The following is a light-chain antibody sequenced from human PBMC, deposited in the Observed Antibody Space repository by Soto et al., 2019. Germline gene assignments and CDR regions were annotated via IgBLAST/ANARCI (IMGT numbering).Light chain of an antibody. V-gene: IGLV1-40*01. CDR3: QSYDSSLSGSKV. CDR1: SSNIGAGYD. Sequence: QSALTQPPSVSGAPGQRVTISCTGRSSNIGAGYDVHWYQQSPGAAPKLLIYGNNNRPSGVPDRFSGSKSGTSASLAITGLQAEDESDYYCQSYDSSLSGSKVSGTGTRSPS. CDR2: GNN. J-gene: IGLJ1*01.